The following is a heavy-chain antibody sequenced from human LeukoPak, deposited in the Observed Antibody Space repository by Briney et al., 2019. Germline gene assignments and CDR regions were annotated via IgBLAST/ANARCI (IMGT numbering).Heavy chain of an antibody. D-gene: IGHD1-26*01. CDR3: ARDQRVGATPYFDY. Sequence: GGSLRLSCAASGFTVSSNYMSWVRQAPGKGLEWVSVIYSGGSTYYADSVKGRFTISRDNSKNTLYLQMNSLRAEDTAVYYCARDQRVGATPYFDYWGQGTLVTVSS. V-gene: IGHV3-66*01. J-gene: IGHJ4*02. CDR2: IYSGGST. CDR1: GFTVSSNY.